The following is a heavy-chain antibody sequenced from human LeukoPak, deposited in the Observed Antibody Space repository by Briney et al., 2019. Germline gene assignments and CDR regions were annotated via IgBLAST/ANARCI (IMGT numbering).Heavy chain of an antibody. V-gene: IGHV3-11*05. CDR3: AREDGYSSSWYSDY. CDR1: GFTFSDYH. Sequence: GGSLRLSCAASGFTFSDYHMSWLRQAPGKGLVWVSDISSTSIYTNYADSVKGRFTISRDNAKNSLYLQMNSLRAEDTAVYYCAREDGYSSSWYSDYWGQGTLVTVSS. D-gene: IGHD6-13*01. CDR2: ISSTSIYT. J-gene: IGHJ4*02.